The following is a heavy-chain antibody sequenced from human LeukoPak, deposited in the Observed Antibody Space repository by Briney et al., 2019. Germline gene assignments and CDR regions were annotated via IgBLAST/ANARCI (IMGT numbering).Heavy chain of an antibody. CDR3: AKDSLSYGSGNSPGS. V-gene: IGHV3-33*06. Sequence: PGRPLRLSCAASGFTFSSYGMHWVRQAPGKGLEWVSVIWYDGSYKYYADSVKGRFTISRDNSKNTLYLQMNSLRAEDTAVYYCAKDSLSYGSGNSPGSWGQGTLVTVSS. D-gene: IGHD3-10*01. CDR2: IWYDGSYK. J-gene: IGHJ5*02. CDR1: GFTFSSYG.